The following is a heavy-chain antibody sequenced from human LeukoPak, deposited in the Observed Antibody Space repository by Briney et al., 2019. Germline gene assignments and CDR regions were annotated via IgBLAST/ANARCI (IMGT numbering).Heavy chain of an antibody. CDR2: ISSSGSTK. CDR1: GITVSYYE. D-gene: IGHD6-13*01. J-gene: IGHJ4*02. CDR3: ARDLGQQLQKN. V-gene: IGHV3-48*03. Sequence: GGSLRLSCAASGITVSYYEMNWVRQAPGKGLEWVSYISSSGSTKYYADSVKGRFTISRDNAKNSLYLQMDSLRAEDTAVYYCARDLGQQLQKNWGQGTLVTVSS.